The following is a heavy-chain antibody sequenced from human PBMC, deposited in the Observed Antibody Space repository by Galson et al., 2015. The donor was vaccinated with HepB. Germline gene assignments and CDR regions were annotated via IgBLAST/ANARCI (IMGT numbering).Heavy chain of an antibody. D-gene: IGHD3-22*01. CDR1: GFTFSNAW. Sequence: SLRLSCAASGFTFSNAWMSWVRQAPGTGLEWVGRIKSKTDGGTTDYAAPVKGRFTISRDDSKNTLYLQMNSLKTEDTAVYYCTTDSLDITMIVVAHYYFDYWGQGTLVTVSS. V-gene: IGHV3-15*01. CDR3: TTDSLDITMIVVAHYYFDY. CDR2: IKSKTDGGTT. J-gene: IGHJ4*02.